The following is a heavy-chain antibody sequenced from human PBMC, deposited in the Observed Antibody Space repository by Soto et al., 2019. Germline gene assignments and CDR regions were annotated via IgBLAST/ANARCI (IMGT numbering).Heavy chain of an antibody. J-gene: IGHJ3*01. CDR3: ARVVLSIIRGAFDA. V-gene: IGHV4-4*02. CDR1: GGSISSTHW. CDR2: ISHSGTS. Sequence: QVQLQESGPGLVKPSGTLSLTCAVSGGSISSTHWWTWVRQSPGKGLEYIGEISHSGTSNSNPSLKSRVTLSVDQAKNHASLALTSVTAADTAVYYCARVVLSIIRGAFDAWGQGTPVIVSS. D-gene: IGHD1-26*01.